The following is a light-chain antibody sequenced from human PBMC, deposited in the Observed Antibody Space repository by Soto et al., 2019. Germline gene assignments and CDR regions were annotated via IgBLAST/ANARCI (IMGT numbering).Light chain of an antibody. J-gene: IGLJ2*01. CDR3: AAWDDSLNGQV. V-gene: IGLV1-44*01. CDR2: SNN. Sequence: QSVLTQPPSASGTPGQRVSISCSGSYSNLKTNTVNWYQHLPGTAPKLLIFSNNQRPSGVPDRFSGSKSGTSASLAITGLQSEDEADYYCAAWDDSLNGQVFGGGTKLTVL. CDR1: YSNLKTNT.